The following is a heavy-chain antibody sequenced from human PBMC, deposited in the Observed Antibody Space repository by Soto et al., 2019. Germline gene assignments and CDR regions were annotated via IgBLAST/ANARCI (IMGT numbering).Heavy chain of an antibody. CDR2: ISNRGDT. V-gene: IGHV3-66*01. D-gene: IGHD2-15*01. CDR1: GFIVSDTY. J-gene: IGHJ3*02. Sequence: EVQLVESGGGLVQPGGSLRLSCTASGFIVSDTYMNWVRQAPGKGLEWVSVISNRGDTHYADYVRGRFSFSRDIADNTLHLQMNNLRVEDTAVYYCAREPRYCRGGSCSITGDAFDIWGQGTMVTVSS. CDR3: AREPRYCRGGSCSITGDAFDI.